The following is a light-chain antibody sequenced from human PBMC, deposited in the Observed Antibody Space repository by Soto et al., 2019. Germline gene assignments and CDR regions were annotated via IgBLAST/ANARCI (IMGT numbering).Light chain of an antibody. Sequence: DIQMTQSPSSLSASVGDRATLTCRASQGITKYLAWYQQKPGKVPNLLIHTASTLQSGVPARFSGSGYGTDFTLTISSLQPEDVATYYCQKYNSAPYTFGAGTKVEIK. CDR2: TAS. V-gene: IGKV1-27*01. CDR3: QKYNSAPYT. CDR1: QGITKY. J-gene: IGKJ3*01.